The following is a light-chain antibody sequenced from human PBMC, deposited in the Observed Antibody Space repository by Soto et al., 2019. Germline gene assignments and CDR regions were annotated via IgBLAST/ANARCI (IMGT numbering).Light chain of an antibody. V-gene: IGLV2-14*03. Sequence: QSALTQHASVSGSPGQSITISCTGTVSDVGGYDSVSWYQQHPGRAPKLIIYGVNNRPSGVSNRFSASKSSDTASLTISGLQAEDEANYYCCSYTTSTTYVFGTGTKVTVL. CDR3: CSYTTSTTYV. J-gene: IGLJ1*01. CDR2: GVN. CDR1: VSDVGGYDS.